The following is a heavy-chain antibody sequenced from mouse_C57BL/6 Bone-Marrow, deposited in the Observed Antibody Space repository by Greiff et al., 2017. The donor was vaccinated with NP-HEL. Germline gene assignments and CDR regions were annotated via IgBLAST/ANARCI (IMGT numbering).Heavy chain of an antibody. V-gene: IGHV1-52*01. Sequence: QVQLQQPGAELVRPGSSVKLSCKASGYTFTSYWMHWVKQRPIPGLEWIGNIDPSDSETHYNQKFKDKATLTVDKSSSTAYMQLSSLTSEDSAVYYCARGKGVYYDYPFAYWGQGTLVTVSA. CDR2: IDPSDSET. CDR1: GYTFTSYW. CDR3: ARGKGVYYDYPFAY. D-gene: IGHD2-4*01. J-gene: IGHJ3*01.